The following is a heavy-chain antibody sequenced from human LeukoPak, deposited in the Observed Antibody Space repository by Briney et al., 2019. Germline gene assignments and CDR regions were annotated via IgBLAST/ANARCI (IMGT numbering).Heavy chain of an antibody. CDR1: GYSFTSYW. CDR2: IYPGDSDT. Sequence: GESLKISCKGSGYSFTSYWIAWVRPLPGKGLEWMGIIYPGDSDTRYSPSFQGQVTISAVKSISTAYLQWSSPKASDTAMYYCARPYDSGSGDDYWGQGTLATVSS. J-gene: IGHJ4*02. CDR3: ARPYDSGSGDDY. V-gene: IGHV5-51*01. D-gene: IGHD3-10*01.